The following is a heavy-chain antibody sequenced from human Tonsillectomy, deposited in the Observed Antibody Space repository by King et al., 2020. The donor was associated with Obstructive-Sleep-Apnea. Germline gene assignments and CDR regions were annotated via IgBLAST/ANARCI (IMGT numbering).Heavy chain of an antibody. J-gene: IGHJ3*02. Sequence: TLKESGPVPVKPTETLTLTCTVSGFSLSNARMGVSWIRQPPGKALEWLAHLFSNDEKSYSPSLKSRLIISKDTSISQVFLTMTNMDPVDTATYYCARISTVTTLWAFDIWGQGTMVTVSS. CDR1: GFSLSNARMG. CDR2: LFSNDEK. CDR3: ARISTVTTLWAFDI. D-gene: IGHD4-17*01. V-gene: IGHV2-26*01.